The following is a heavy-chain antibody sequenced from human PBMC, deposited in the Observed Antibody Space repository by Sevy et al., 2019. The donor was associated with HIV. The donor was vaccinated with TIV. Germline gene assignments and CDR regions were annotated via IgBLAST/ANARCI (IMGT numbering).Heavy chain of an antibody. J-gene: IGHJ6*02. V-gene: IGHV1-2*02. CDR2: INPNSGGT. Sequence: ASVKVSCKASGYTFTGYYMHWVRQAPGQGLEWMGWINPNSGGTNYAQKFQGRVTMTRDTSISTAYMELSRLRSDDTAVYYCPRERAESIAAPYYYGMDVWGQGTTVTVSS. D-gene: IGHD6-6*01. CDR1: GYTFTGYY. CDR3: PRERAESIAAPYYYGMDV.